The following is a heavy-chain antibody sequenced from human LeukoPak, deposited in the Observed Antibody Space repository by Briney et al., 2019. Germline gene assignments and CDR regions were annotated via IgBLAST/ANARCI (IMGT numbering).Heavy chain of an antibody. CDR2: ITGSGGNT. D-gene: IGHD3-9*01. CDR3: AKWGDYDVLTGYYVSDY. CDR1: GFTFSNYA. J-gene: IGHJ4*02. V-gene: IGHV3-23*01. Sequence: GASLRLSCAASGFTFSNYAMSGVPQAPREGLERGSAITGSGGNTYYADSVKGRFTISRDNSKNTVFLQMNSLRAEDTAVYYCAKWGDYDVLTGYYVSDYWGQGTLVTVSS.